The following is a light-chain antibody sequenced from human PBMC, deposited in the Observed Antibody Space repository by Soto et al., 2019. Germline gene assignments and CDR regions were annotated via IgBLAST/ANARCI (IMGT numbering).Light chain of an antibody. CDR1: QSVSIY. J-gene: IGKJ4*01. CDR3: QQRSDWPLA. Sequence: EIVXTXSPAXXSXXXGEXATLSCRASQSVSIYLAWYQQKPGQAPRLLIYDASNRATGIPARFSGSGSGTDFTLTISSLEPEDFAVYYCQQRSDWPLAFGGGTKVEIK. CDR2: DAS. V-gene: IGKV3-11*01.